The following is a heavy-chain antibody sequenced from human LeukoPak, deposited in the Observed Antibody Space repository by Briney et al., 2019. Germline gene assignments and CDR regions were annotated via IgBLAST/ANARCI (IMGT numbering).Heavy chain of an antibody. V-gene: IGHV4-59*01. D-gene: IGHD5-24*01. CDR2: IYYSGST. CDR3: ARAMASPTRWFDP. J-gene: IGHJ5*02. CDR1: GVSLSSYY. Sequence: SETLSLTCTVSGVSLSSYYWSWLRQPPGKGLEWLGYIYYSGSTNYNPSLKSRVTISVDTSKNQFALKLSSVTAADTAVYYCARAMASPTRWFDPWGQGTLVTVSS.